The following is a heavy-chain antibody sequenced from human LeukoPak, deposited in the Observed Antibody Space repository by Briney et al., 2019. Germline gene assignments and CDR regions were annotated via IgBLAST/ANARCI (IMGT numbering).Heavy chain of an antibody. V-gene: IGHV1-2*02. CDR3: ARANIRFLEWLVPYYYYYYMDV. D-gene: IGHD3-3*01. CDR2: INPNSGGT. Sequence: ASVKVSCKASGYTFTGYYMHWVRQAPGQGLEWMGWINPNSGGTNYAQKFQGRVTMTRDTSISTAYMELSRLRSDDTAVYYCARANIRFLEWLVPYYYYYYMDVWGKGTTVTVSS. CDR1: GYTFTGYY. J-gene: IGHJ6*03.